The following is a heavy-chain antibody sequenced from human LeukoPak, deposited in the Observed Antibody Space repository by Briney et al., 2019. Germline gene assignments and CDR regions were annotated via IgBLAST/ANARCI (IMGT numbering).Heavy chain of an antibody. J-gene: IGHJ4*02. CDR1: GFTFSDNW. Sequence: GGSLRLSCAASGFTFSDNWMHWVRQAPGKGLVWVSRINLDGSSTTYADSVKGRFTISRDNTNNSLYLQMSSLRPEDTAIYYRVRNLFYGSGSLAYWGRGTPVTVSS. CDR3: VRNLFYGSGSLAY. D-gene: IGHD3-10*01. CDR2: INLDGSST. V-gene: IGHV3-74*01.